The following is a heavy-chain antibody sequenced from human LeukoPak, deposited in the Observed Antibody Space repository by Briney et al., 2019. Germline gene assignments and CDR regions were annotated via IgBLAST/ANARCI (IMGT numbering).Heavy chain of an antibody. V-gene: IGHV1-8*01. CDR1: GYTFTSYD. CDR2: MNPNSGNT. D-gene: IGHD3-10*01. CDR3: ARGAYYGSGSYYSAFDI. J-gene: IGHJ3*02. Sequence: VSVKVSCKASGYTFTSYDVNWVRQATGQGLEWMGWMNPNSGNTGYAQKFQGRVTMTRNTSITTAYMELSSQRSEDTAVYYCARGAYYGSGSYYSAFDIWGQGTMVTVSS.